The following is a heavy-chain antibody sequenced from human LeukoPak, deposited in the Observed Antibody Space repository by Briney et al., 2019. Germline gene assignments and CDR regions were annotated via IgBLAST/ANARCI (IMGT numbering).Heavy chain of an antibody. D-gene: IGHD6-6*01. CDR1: GXSISSYY. CDR3: ARWGSSSGRGFDY. V-gene: IGHV4-59*08. Sequence: SETLSLTCTVSGXSISSYYWSWIRQPPGKGLEWIGYIYYSGSTNYNPSLKSRVTISVDTSKNQFSLKLSSVTAADTAVYYCARWGSSSGRGFDYWGQGTLVTVSS. CDR2: IYYSGST. J-gene: IGHJ4*02.